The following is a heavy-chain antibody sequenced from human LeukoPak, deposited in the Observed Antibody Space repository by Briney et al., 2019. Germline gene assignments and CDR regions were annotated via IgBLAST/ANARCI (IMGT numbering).Heavy chain of an antibody. J-gene: IGHJ5*02. CDR2: IRQDGSEK. CDR1: GFXFSNYW. Sequence: GGSLRLSCAASGFXFSNYWMIWVRQAPGKGLEWMGNIRQDGSEKRYADSVRGRFSISRDNAQTSLYLQMNSLRAEDTAVYYCARASDPWLQLTWGQGTLVTVSS. V-gene: IGHV3-7*05. D-gene: IGHD5-24*01. CDR3: ARASDPWLQLT.